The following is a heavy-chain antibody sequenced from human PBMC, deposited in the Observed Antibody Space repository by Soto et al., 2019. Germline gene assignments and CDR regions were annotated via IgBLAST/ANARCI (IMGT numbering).Heavy chain of an antibody. J-gene: IGHJ4*02. CDR2: IHYSGNT. V-gene: IGHV4-59*12. CDR3: AREGGESSDGLYYFDS. D-gene: IGHD3-16*01. CDR1: GGSISSYY. Sequence: PSETLSLTCTVSGGSISSYYWSWIRQPPGKGLEWIGYIHYSGNTDYNPSLKSRLAISIDTSKNQFSLKLSSVTAADTAVYFCAREGGESSDGLYYFDSWGQGSLVTVSS.